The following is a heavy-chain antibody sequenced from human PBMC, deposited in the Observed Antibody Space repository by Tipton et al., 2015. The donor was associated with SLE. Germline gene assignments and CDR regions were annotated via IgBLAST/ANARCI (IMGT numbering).Heavy chain of an antibody. CDR2: ISWDSNSI. CDR3: AKFGDCSSTSCHGTYNYYGLDV. CDR1: GFTFDDYA. J-gene: IGHJ6*02. V-gene: IGHV3-9*01. D-gene: IGHD2-2*01. Sequence: SLRLSCAASGFTFDDYAIHWVRQTPGKGLEWVSGISWDSNSIAYADSVKGRFTISRDNAKNSLYLEMSSLRTEDTALYYCAKFGDCSSTSCHGTYNYYGLDVWGQGTTVTVSS.